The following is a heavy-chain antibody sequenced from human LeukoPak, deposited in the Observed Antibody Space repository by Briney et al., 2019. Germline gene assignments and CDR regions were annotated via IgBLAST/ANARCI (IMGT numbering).Heavy chain of an antibody. V-gene: IGHV3-15*01. CDR2: IKSKTHGGTT. CDR3: TTSYHPGIDY. Sequence: GGALRLSCAASGFTFSNAWMSWVRQAPGKGLEWVGRIKSKTHGGTTDYAAPVKGRFTISRDDSRDTLYLQMNSLKTEDTAVYHCTTSYHPGIDYWGQGTLVTVSS. D-gene: IGHD1-14*01. CDR1: GFTFSNAW. J-gene: IGHJ4*02.